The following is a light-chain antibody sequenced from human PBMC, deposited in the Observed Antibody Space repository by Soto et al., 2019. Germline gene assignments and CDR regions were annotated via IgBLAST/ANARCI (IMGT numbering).Light chain of an antibody. CDR1: RSVSTN. V-gene: IGKV3-15*01. CDR2: GAS. Sequence: PGERATLSCRASRSVSTNLAWYQHQHGQAPRLNIYGASTRVTDIPARFSGSGPGTDFTLTIKYLKSEDFGVYYCQQYDKNLPPVTFGGGTKVEI. CDR3: QQYDKNLPPVT. J-gene: IGKJ4*01.